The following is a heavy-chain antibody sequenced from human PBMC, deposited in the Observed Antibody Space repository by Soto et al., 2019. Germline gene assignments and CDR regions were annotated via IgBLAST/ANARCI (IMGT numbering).Heavy chain of an antibody. CDR3: AKYQYGSSSWSRDFDF. CDR2: ISGDGGTT. D-gene: IGHD6-13*01. CDR1: GFTFRNYA. V-gene: IGHV3-23*01. J-gene: IGHJ4*02. Sequence: ESGGGLVQPGGSLRLSCAASGFTFRNYAMSWVRQAPGKGLEWVSAISGDGGTTYYADSVKGRFTISRDNSKNTLYLQLNSLSAEDTASYYCAKYQYGSSSWSRDFDFWGQGTLVTVSP.